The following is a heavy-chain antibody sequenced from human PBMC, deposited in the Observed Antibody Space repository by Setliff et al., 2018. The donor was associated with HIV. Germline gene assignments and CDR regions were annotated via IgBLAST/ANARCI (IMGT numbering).Heavy chain of an antibody. D-gene: IGHD3-16*01. CDR3: ARQMGVGMIPMSRHYYYLDL. Sequence: GGSLRLSCVASGFSLSSYEVNWVRQAPGKGLEWISYIDNTGSTIYYADSVKGRFTISRDNAEDSLFLQMTSLGVEDTAVYYCARQMGVGMIPMSRHYYYLDLWGKGISVTVSS. CDR1: GFSLSSYE. J-gene: IGHJ6*03. V-gene: IGHV3-48*03. CDR2: IDNTGSTI.